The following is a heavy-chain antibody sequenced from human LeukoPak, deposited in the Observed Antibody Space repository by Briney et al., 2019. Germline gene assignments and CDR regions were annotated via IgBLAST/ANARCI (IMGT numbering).Heavy chain of an antibody. D-gene: IGHD3-10*01. V-gene: IGHV3-21*01. J-gene: IGHJ4*02. CDR2: ISSGGTYK. Sequence: PGGSLRLSCAASGFTFSDYTMNWVRQAPGKGLEWVSSISSGGTYKYYADSVKGRFTISRDNAKNSLYLQMNSLRAEDTAVYYCARDRPPIGRFGARGYFDYWGQGTLVTVSS. CDR3: ARDRPPIGRFGARGYFDY. CDR1: GFTFSDYT.